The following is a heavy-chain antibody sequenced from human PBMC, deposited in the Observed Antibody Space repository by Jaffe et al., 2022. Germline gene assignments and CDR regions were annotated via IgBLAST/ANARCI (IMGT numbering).Heavy chain of an antibody. Sequence: QVQLVESGGGLVKPGGSLRLSCSASGFTFSVSYMNWIRQAPGKGLEWLSYISGNGHDILYLESVKGRFTISRDNTKNSLYLQMDSLRAEDTAVYYCVRTARLADSWGQGVLVTVSS. CDR2: ISGNGHDI. V-gene: IGHV3-11*01. CDR3: VRTARLADS. J-gene: IGHJ4*02. CDR1: GFTFSVSY.